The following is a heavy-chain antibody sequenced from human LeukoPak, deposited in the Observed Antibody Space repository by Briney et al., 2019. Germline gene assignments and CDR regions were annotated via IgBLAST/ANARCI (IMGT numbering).Heavy chain of an antibody. CDR2: FDVAETDT. V-gene: IGHV1-24*01. CDR3: SSSGVEEWQGLHF. J-gene: IGHJ4*02. Sequence: GASVKVSCKVSGYTLTELSMHWVRQAPGKGREWMGGFDVAETDTIYAQKFQGGVTMTEDTSTDTAYMELNSLSSEDTAVYYCSSSGVEEWQGLHFWGQGTLVTVSS. D-gene: IGHD3-3*01. CDR1: GYTLTELS.